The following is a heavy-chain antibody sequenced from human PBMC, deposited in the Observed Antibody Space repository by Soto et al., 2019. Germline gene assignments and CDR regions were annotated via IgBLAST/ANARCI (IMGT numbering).Heavy chain of an antibody. CDR3: ARSPDYYDSSNYYGY. Sequence: EVQLVESGGGLVQPGGSLRLSCAASGFTFSSYGMNWVRQAPGKGLEWVSDISSSSTTIYYADSVKGRVTIFRDNPKKSLYPQMNNLTDEDTAVYYCARSPDYYDSSNYYGYWGQGTLVTVSS. CDR1: GFTFSSYG. J-gene: IGHJ4*02. V-gene: IGHV3-48*02. CDR2: ISSSSTTI. D-gene: IGHD3-22*01.